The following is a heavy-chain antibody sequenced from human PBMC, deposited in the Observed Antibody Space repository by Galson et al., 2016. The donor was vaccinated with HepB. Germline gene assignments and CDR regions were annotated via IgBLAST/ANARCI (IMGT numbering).Heavy chain of an antibody. D-gene: IGHD2-2*01. CDR1: GGTFRSYV. CDR3: ARGVLKGYCTSPSCTGSWFEP. CDR2: IIPVFGTG. Sequence: SVKVSCKASGGTFRSYVITWVRQAPGQGLEWMGGIIPVFGTGNYAQKFQGRVTITADESTSTAYMELSSLTSEDTAVYYCARGVLKGYCTSPSCTGSWFEPGGREPWSPSPQ. J-gene: IGHJ5*02. V-gene: IGHV1-69*13.